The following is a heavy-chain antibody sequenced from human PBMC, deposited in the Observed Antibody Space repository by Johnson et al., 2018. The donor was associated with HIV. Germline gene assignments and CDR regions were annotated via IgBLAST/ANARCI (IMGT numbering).Heavy chain of an antibody. CDR1: GFTVSRNY. V-gene: IGHV3-66*03. Sequence: VQPVESGGGLLQPAASLRLSCAASGFTVSRNYMSWVRQAPGKRLAWVAVIYSGGSTYYADSVKGRFTIPRDNSKNTLYLQMNSLRAEDTAVYYWALTDYGDYPQRVPDAFDIWGQGTMVTVSS. CDR2: IYSGGST. CDR3: ALTDYGDYPQRVPDAFDI. D-gene: IGHD4-17*01. J-gene: IGHJ3*02.